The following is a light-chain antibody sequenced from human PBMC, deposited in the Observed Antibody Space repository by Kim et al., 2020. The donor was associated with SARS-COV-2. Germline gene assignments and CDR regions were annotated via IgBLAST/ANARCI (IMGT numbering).Light chain of an antibody. CDR1: QSVTPNY. CDR3: QQYGSSPHT. J-gene: IGKJ2*01. V-gene: IGKV3-20*01. CDR2: GAS. Sequence: LSPGERVTLSCRASQSVTPNYLAWYQQKPGQAPRLLIYGASSRATDIPHRFSGTGSGTDFTLTISRLEPEDCAVYYCQQYGSSPHTFGQGTKLEI.